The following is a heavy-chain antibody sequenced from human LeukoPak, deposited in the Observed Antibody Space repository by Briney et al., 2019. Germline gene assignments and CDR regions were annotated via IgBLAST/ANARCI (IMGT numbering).Heavy chain of an antibody. CDR1: GGSISSYY. CDR2: LYYSGST. D-gene: IGHD3-10*01. CDR3: ARGLYGSGSYFDY. V-gene: IGHV4-59*01. J-gene: IGHJ4*02. Sequence: SETLSLTCTVSGGSISSYYWTWIRQPPGKGLEWIGSLYYSGSTNYNPSLKSRVTTSVDTSKNQFSLKLSSVTAADTAVYYCARGLYGSGSYFDYWGQGTLVTVSS.